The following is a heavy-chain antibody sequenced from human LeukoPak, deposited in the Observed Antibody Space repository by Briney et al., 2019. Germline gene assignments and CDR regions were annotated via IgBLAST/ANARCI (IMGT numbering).Heavy chain of an antibody. CDR2: ISASSSTI. D-gene: IGHD3-16*01. Sequence: PGGSLRLSCAASGFTFESYAMNWVRQGPGKGLEWVSYISASSSTIYYADSVKGRFTISRDNAKDSLYLQMNSLRADDTGVYYCALGPLRPPDYWGQGTLVAVSS. V-gene: IGHV3-48*04. CDR3: ALGPLRPPDY. CDR1: GFTFESYA. J-gene: IGHJ4*02.